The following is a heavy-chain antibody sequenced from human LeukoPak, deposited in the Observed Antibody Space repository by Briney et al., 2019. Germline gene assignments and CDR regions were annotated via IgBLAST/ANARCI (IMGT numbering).Heavy chain of an antibody. V-gene: IGHV4-59*12. Sequence: PSETLSLTCTVSGGSISSYYWSWIPQPPGKGLEWIGYIYYSGSTNYNPSLKSRVAISVDTSKNQFSLKLSSVTAADTAVYYCARATPQWLVRRSYFDYWGQGTLVTVSS. CDR3: ARATPQWLVRRSYFDY. CDR2: IYYSGST. J-gene: IGHJ4*02. D-gene: IGHD6-19*01. CDR1: GGSISSYY.